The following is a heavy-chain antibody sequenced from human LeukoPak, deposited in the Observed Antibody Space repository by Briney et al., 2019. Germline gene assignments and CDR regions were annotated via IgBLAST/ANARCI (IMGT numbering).Heavy chain of an antibody. D-gene: IGHD6-13*01. V-gene: IGHV4-34*01. J-gene: IGHJ5*02. CDR2: INRAGST. CDR1: VGSFINYY. Sequence: SETLSLTCAVYVGSFINYYWSWIRQPPGKGREGIGEINRAGSTNYDPSLKSRVTISVDTSKKQFSLKLPSATAADTAVYYCARELIAATGRRPGFDPWGQGTLVTVSS. CDR3: ARELIAATGRRPGFDP.